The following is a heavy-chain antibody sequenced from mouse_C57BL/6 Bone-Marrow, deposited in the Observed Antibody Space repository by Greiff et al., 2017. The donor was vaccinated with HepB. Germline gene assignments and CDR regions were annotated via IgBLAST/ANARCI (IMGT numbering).Heavy chain of an antibody. V-gene: IGHV1-64*01. CDR1: GYTFTSYW. CDR2: IHPNSGST. J-gene: IGHJ1*03. CDR3: ASAITTVVRWYFDV. D-gene: IGHD1-1*01. Sequence: VQLQQPGAELVKPGASVKLSCKASGYTFTSYWMHWVKQRPGQGLEWIGMIHPNSGSTNYNEKFKSKATLTVDKSSSTAYMQLSSLTSEDSAVYYCASAITTVVRWYFDVWGTGTTVTVSS.